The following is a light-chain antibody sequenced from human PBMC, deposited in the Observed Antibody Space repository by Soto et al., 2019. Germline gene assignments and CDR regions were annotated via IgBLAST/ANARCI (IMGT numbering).Light chain of an antibody. J-gene: IGLJ1*01. CDR3: SAYAGSNNFV. CDR2: EVS. V-gene: IGLV2-8*01. CDR1: SSDVGSYNL. Sequence: QSVLTQPASVSGSPGQSITISCTGTSSDVGSYNLVAWYQQHPGKAPKLMIYEVSQRPSGVPDRFSGSKSGNTASLTVSGLQTEDEADYYCSAYAGSNNFVFGSGTKVTVL.